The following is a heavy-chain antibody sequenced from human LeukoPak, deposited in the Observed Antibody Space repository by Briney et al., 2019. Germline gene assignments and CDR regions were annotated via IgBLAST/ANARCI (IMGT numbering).Heavy chain of an antibody. D-gene: IGHD3-10*01. CDR1: GVSFSGYY. CDR3: ARGPMVRGAAYYYYMDV. V-gene: IGHV4-59*08. CDR2: IYYSGST. J-gene: IGHJ6*03. Sequence: SETLSLTCAVYGVSFSGYYWSWIRQPPGKGLEWMGYIYYSGSTNYNPSLKSRVTISVDTSKNQFSLKLSSVTAADTAVYYCARGPMVRGAAYYYYMDVWGKGTTVTVSS.